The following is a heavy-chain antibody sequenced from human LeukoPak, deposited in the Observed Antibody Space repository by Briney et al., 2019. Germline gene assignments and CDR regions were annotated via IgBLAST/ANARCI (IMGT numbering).Heavy chain of an antibody. D-gene: IGHD2-2*01. Sequence: ASVKVSCKASGYTFTNYDINWVRQASGQGLEWVGWVNPNSGNTGYAQKFQGRVTITRNTSISTAYMELSSLRSEDTAVYYCARGVRVPAALLYYYYYMDVWGKGTTVTVSS. CDR1: GYTFTNYD. V-gene: IGHV1-8*03. CDR2: VNPNSGNT. CDR3: ARGVRVPAALLYYYYYMDV. J-gene: IGHJ6*03.